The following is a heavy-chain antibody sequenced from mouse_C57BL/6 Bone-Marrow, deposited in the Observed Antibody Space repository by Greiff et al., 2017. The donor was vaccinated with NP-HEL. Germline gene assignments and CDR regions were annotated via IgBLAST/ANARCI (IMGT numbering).Heavy chain of an antibody. V-gene: IGHV5-16*01. Sequence: EVQLVESEGGLVQPGTSMKLSCTASGFTFSDYYMAWVRQVPEKGLEWVGNINHDDSSTYYMHSLKSRFIISGDNAKNTLYLQMSSLTSEDTATYYWARGPYGSFYWYFGVWGTGTTVTVAS. CDR3: ARGPYGSFYWYFGV. J-gene: IGHJ1*03. CDR1: GFTFSDYY. CDR2: INHDDSST. D-gene: IGHD1-1*01.